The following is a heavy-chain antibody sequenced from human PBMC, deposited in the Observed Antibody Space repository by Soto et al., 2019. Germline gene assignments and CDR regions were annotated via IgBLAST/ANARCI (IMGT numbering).Heavy chain of an antibody. CDR1: GFTFSNAW. V-gene: IGHV3-15*01. CDR3: TTDMAGSYYYDSSGYYYDFDY. CDR2: IKSKTDGGTT. J-gene: IGHJ4*02. D-gene: IGHD3-22*01. Sequence: GGSLRLSCAASGFTFSNAWMSWVRQAPGKGLEWVGRIKSKTDGGTTDYAAPVKGRFTISRDDSKNTLYLQMNSLKTEDTAVYYCTTDMAGSYYYDSSGYYYDFDYWGQGTLVTVSS.